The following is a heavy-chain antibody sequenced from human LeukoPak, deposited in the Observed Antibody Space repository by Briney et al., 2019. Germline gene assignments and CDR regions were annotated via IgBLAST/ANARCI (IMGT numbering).Heavy chain of an antibody. D-gene: IGHD4-17*01. CDR3: ARESSDYAAYYFDY. CDR2: IYYSGST. Sequence: SETLSLTCTVSGGSIGSTSNYWGWIRQPPGKGLEWIGSIYYSGSTYYNPSLKSRVTISVDTSKNQFSLKLSSVTAADTAVYYCARESSDYAAYYFDYWGQGILVTVSS. J-gene: IGHJ4*02. V-gene: IGHV4-39*07. CDR1: GGSIGSTSNY.